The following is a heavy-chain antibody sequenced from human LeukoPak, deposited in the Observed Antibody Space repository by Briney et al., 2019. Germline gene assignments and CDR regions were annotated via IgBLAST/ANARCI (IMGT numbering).Heavy chain of an antibody. Sequence: GGSLRLSCAASGFAFSSYAMGWVRQAPGKGLDWVSAITASGGNTYYADSVKGRFTISRDNFKNTLYLQVNSLRAEDTAVYYCAKGNGYSYGRYYFDYWGQGTLVTVSS. D-gene: IGHD5-18*01. CDR3: AKGNGYSYGRYYFDY. CDR1: GFAFSSYA. CDR2: ITASGGNT. J-gene: IGHJ4*02. V-gene: IGHV3-23*01.